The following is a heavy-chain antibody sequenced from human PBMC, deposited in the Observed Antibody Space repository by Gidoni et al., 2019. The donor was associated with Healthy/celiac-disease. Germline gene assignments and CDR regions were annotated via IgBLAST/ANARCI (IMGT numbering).Heavy chain of an antibody. Sequence: QVQLVESGGGVVQPGRSLRLSCAASGFTFSSYAMHWVRQAPGKGLEWVAVISYDGSNKYYADSVKGRFTISRDNSKNTLYLQMNSLRAEDTAVYYCARGQEVKYYYDSSGHLGGIFDYWGQGTLVTVSS. CDR2: ISYDGSNK. CDR3: ARGQEVKYYYDSSGHLGGIFDY. D-gene: IGHD3-22*01. CDR1: GFTFSSYA. V-gene: IGHV3-30*01. J-gene: IGHJ4*02.